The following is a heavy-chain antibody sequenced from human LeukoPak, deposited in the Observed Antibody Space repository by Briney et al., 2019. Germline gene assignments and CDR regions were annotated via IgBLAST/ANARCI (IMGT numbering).Heavy chain of an antibody. CDR1: GFTFSSYG. J-gene: IGHJ4*02. D-gene: IGHD2/OR15-2a*01. Sequence: GRSLRLSCAASGFTFSSYGMHWVRQAPGKGLEWVAVISYDGSNKYYADSVKGRFTISRDNSKNTLYLQMNSLRAEDTAVYYCAKFPFYGHFDYWGQGTLVTVSS. CDR3: AKFPFYGHFDY. CDR2: ISYDGSNK. V-gene: IGHV3-30*18.